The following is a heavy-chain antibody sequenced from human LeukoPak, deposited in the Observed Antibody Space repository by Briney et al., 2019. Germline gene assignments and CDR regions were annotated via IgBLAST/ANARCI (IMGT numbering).Heavy chain of an antibody. CDR2: INPNSGGT. CDR1: GYTFTGYY. D-gene: IGHD6-13*01. J-gene: IGHJ6*02. Sequence: ASVKVSCKASGYTFTGYYMHWVRQAPGQGLEWMGWINPNSGGTNYAQKFQGRVTMTRDTSISTAYMELSRLRSDDTAVYYCARDDGIAAAGKPKIGYYYGMDVWGQGTTVTVSS. CDR3: ARDDGIAAAGKPKIGYYYGMDV. V-gene: IGHV1-2*02.